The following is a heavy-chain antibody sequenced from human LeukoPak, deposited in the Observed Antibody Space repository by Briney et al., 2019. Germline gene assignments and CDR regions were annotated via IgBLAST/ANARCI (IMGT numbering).Heavy chain of an antibody. V-gene: IGHV3-23*01. CDR3: AKDMAVLSAADA. CDR1: GFTFSSYA. Sequence: GGSLRLSCAASGFTFSSYAMSWVRQAPGGGLEWVSLIRANAGSAYYADSVKGRFTISRDNSKNTLYLQMNSLRAEDTAVYYCAKDMAVLSAADAWGQGTLVTVSS. D-gene: IGHD2-2*01. CDR2: IRANAGSA. J-gene: IGHJ5*02.